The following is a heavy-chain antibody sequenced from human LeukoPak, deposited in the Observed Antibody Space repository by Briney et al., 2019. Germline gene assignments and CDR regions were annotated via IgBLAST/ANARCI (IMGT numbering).Heavy chain of an antibody. Sequence: GGSLRLSYAASGFTFSSYWMHWVRQAPGKGLVWVSRINSDGSSTSYADSVKGRFTISRDNAKNTLYLQMNSLRAEDTAVYYCARGSRSTLSGFDYWGQGTLVTVSS. J-gene: IGHJ4*02. CDR2: INSDGSST. CDR3: ARGSRSTLSGFDY. CDR1: GFTFSSYW. D-gene: IGHD3-10*01. V-gene: IGHV3-74*01.